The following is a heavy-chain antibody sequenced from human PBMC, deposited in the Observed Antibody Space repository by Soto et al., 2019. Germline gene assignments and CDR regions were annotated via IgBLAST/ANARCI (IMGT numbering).Heavy chain of an antibody. J-gene: IGHJ5*02. Sequence: QVQLQESGPGLVNPSGTLSLTCTVSAGSISSSNWWTWFRQSPGKGLEWIGEISLGGNTNYNPSHKSRVIVSLDKPKNQFSLKVTSVTAADPAMYYCARDRGGGQSWFDPWGQGTLFTVSS. D-gene: IGHD3-16*01. CDR2: ISLGGNT. CDR1: AGSISSSNW. CDR3: ARDRGGGQSWFDP. V-gene: IGHV4-4*02.